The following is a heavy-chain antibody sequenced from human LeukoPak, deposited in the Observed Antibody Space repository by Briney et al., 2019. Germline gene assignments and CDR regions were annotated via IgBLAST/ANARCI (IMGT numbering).Heavy chain of an antibody. CDR3: ARDLPYYDILTSDWFDP. J-gene: IGHJ5*02. D-gene: IGHD3-9*01. V-gene: IGHV4-4*07. CDR1: GGSISSYY. Sequence: SETLSLTCTVSGGSISSYYWSWIRQPAGKGLEWIGRIYASGSTNYNPSLKSRATMSLDTSKNQFSLKVSSVTAADTAMYYCARDLPYYDILTSDWFDPWGQGTLVTVSS. CDR2: IYASGST.